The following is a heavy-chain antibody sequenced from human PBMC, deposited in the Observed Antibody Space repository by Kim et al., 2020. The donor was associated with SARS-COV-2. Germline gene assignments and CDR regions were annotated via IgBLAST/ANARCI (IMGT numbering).Heavy chain of an antibody. Sequence: SETLSLTCTVSGGSISSGGYYWSWIRQHPGKGLEWIGYIYYSGSTYYNPSLKSRVTISVDTSKNQFSLKLSSVTAADTAVYYCARDRGYYDSSGYQRDYYYYGMDVWGKGTTVTVSS. J-gene: IGHJ6*04. CDR3: ARDRGYYDSSGYQRDYYYYGMDV. CDR2: IYYSGST. V-gene: IGHV4-31*03. D-gene: IGHD3-22*01. CDR1: GGSISSGGYY.